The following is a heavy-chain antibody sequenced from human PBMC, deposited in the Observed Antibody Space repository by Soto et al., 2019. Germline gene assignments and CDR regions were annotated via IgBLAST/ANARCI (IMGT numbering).Heavy chain of an antibody. V-gene: IGHV3-7*01. CDR3: ARGNYDSSGYYHGRAFEI. Sequence: EVQLVESGGGLVQPGGSLRLSCAASGFTFSSYWMSWGRQAPGKGLEWVANIKQDGSEKYYVDSVKGRFTISIDNAENSLYLQMISLRAEDTAVSYCARGNYDSSGYYHGRAFEIWGQGTMVTVSS. CDR2: IKQDGSEK. CDR1: GFTFSSYW. J-gene: IGHJ3*02. D-gene: IGHD3-22*01.